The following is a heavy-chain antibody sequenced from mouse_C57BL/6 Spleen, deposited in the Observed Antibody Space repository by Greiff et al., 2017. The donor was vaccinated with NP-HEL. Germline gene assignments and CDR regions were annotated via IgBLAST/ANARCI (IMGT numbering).Heavy chain of an antibody. J-gene: IGHJ2*01. CDR3: ARRGGNYLLDY. CDR2: IYPGSGST. V-gene: IGHV1-55*01. D-gene: IGHD2-1*01. CDR1: GYTFTSYW. Sequence: QVQLQQPGAELVKPGASVKMSCKASGYTFTSYWITWVKQRPGQGLEWIGDIYPGSGSTNYNEKFKSKATLTVDTSSSTAYMQLSSLTSADSAVYYCARRGGNYLLDYWGQGTTLTVSS.